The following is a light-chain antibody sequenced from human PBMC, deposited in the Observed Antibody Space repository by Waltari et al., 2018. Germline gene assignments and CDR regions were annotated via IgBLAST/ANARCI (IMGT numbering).Light chain of an antibody. CDR2: TAS. CDR1: EDIYRD. V-gene: IGKV1-33*01. J-gene: IGKJ4*01. CDR3: QQFYANPLI. Sequence: DVQMTQSPSSLSSSFGDSVTITCQASEDIYRDLNWFQQIQGQAPRLLIHTASKLETGVTSRFSGSGSGTEYSLTISSLQPEDFATYYCQQFYANPLIFGGGTKVGIK.